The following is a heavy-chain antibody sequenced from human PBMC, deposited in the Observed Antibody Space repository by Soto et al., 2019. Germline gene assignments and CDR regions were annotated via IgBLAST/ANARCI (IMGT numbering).Heavy chain of an antibody. J-gene: IGHJ6*03. Sequence: PGGSLRLSCAASGYTFSSYAMTWVRQAPGKGLEWVSVISGSGSRTSYADSAKGRFTVSRDNSKNTLYLQMNSLRAEDTAVYYCARDWGIAAVFYYMDVWGKGTTVTVSS. V-gene: IGHV3-23*01. CDR3: ARDWGIAAVFYYMDV. CDR1: GYTFSSYA. CDR2: ISGSGSRT. D-gene: IGHD6-13*01.